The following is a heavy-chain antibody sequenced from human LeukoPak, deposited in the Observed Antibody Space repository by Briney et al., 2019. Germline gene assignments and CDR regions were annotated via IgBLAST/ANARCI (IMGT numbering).Heavy chain of an antibody. D-gene: IGHD2-2*01. Sequence: GGSLRLSCAASGDYLMHWVRQAPGKGLVWVSHINSDGSWTSYADSVKGRFTISKDNAKNTVYLQMNSPRAEDTAVYYCVSFYETYWGRGTLVTVSS. CDR1: GDYL. V-gene: IGHV3-74*01. CDR3: VSFYETY. J-gene: IGHJ4*02. CDR2: INSDGSWT.